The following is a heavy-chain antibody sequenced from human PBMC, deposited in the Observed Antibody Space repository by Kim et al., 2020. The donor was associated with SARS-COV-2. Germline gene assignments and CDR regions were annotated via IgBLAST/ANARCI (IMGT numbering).Heavy chain of an antibody. CDR2: ISGSGLTI. CDR3: ARVVLGATTHNAFDI. J-gene: IGHJ3*02. V-gene: IGHV3-11*01. CDR1: GFSFSDYY. Sequence: GGSLRLSCAASGFSFSDYYMIYIRQAPGKGLAWVSYISGSGLTIYYADSVRGRFTISRDNAKNSLFLEMNSLRADDTGVYYCARVVLGATTHNAFDIWGQGTRVTVSS. D-gene: IGHD1-26*01.